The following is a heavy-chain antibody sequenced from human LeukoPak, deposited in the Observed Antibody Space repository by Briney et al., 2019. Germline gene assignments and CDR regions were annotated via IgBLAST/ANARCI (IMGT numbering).Heavy chain of an antibody. Sequence: GGSLRLSCVASGFIVSNNYMGWVRQAPGMGLEWVSTIYRGGSSFYADSVKGRFTISRDNSKNTLYLQMDSLRAEDTAVYCASDLSTWFDWGQGTQVTVAS. CDR1: GFIVSNNY. CDR3: ASDLSTWFD. CDR2: IYRGGSS. J-gene: IGHJ4*02. D-gene: IGHD6-13*01. V-gene: IGHV3-66*01.